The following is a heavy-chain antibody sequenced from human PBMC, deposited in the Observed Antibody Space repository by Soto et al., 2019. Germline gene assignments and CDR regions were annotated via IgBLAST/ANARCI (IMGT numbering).Heavy chain of an antibody. CDR2: INHSGST. V-gene: IGHV4-34*01. CDR1: GGSFSGYY. CDR3: ARGIKKERASSFFYYYYGLDV. Sequence: PSETLSLTCGVYGGSFSGYYWSWIRQPPGKGLEWIGEINHSGSTKYNPSLKSRVTISVDTPKNQFSLKLSSVTAADTAVYYCARGIKKERASSFFYYYYGLDVWGQGTTVTVSS. D-gene: IGHD3-3*02. J-gene: IGHJ6*02.